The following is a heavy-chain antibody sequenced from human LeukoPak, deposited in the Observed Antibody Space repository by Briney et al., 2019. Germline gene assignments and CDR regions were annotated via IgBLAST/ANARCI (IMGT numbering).Heavy chain of an antibody. CDR1: GFTFSDYY. D-gene: IGHD6-19*01. Sequence: PGGSLRLSCAASGFTFSDYYMSWIRRAPGKGLEWVSYISSSSSYTNYADSVKGRFTISRDNAKNSLYLQMNSLRAEDTAVYYCARDKSWDVPQYSSGWFHDYWGQGTLVTVSS. V-gene: IGHV3-11*06. J-gene: IGHJ4*02. CDR3: ARDKSWDVPQYSSGWFHDY. CDR2: ISSSSSYT.